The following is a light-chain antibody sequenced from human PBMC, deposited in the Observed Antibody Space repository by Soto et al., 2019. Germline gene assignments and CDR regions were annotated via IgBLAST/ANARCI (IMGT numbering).Light chain of an antibody. J-gene: IGKJ1*01. V-gene: IGKV1-5*01. CDR1: QTISSW. CDR3: QQYHSYWT. Sequence: DIQMTQSPSTLSGSVGERVTITCRASQTISSWLAWYQQKPGKAPKLLIYDASSLESGVPQRFSGSGSGTEFTLTISSLQTDDFSTYYCQQYHSYWTFGQGTKVDIK. CDR2: DAS.